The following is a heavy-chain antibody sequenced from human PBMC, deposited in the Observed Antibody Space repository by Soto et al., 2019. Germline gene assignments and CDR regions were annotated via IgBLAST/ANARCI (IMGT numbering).Heavy chain of an antibody. Sequence: ASVKVSCKASGYTFTSYGISWVRQAPGQGLEWMGWISAYNGNTNYAQKLQGRVTMTTDTSTSTAYMELRSLRSDDTAVYYCARGSDSWGHSSGWPRTYNWFDPWVQGTLVTVSS. CDR2: ISAYNGNT. D-gene: IGHD6-19*01. CDR3: ARGSDSWGHSSGWPRTYNWFDP. V-gene: IGHV1-18*01. CDR1: GYTFTSYG. J-gene: IGHJ5*02.